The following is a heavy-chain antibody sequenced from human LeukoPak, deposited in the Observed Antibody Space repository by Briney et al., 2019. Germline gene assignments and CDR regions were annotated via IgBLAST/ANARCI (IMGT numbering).Heavy chain of an antibody. CDR3: ARDGSSGWYSDY. CDR2: ISWNGGST. V-gene: IGHV3-20*01. D-gene: IGHD6-19*01. CDR1: GFTFKNYA. J-gene: IGHJ4*02. Sequence: AGGPLRLSCAASGFTFKNYAMGWVRQAPGKGLEWVSGISWNGGSTGYADSVKGRFTISRDGAKKSLYLQMNSLRAEDTAFYHCARDGSSGWYSDYWGQGILVTVSS.